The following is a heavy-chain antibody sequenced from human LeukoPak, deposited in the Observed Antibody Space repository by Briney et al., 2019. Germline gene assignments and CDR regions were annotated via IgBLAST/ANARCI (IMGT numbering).Heavy chain of an antibody. Sequence: SVKVSXKASGGTFRKYAIYWVRQAPGQGLQWMGRIIPLSGTSDFAQGFQGRVTLTTDASTSTAYMELTSLRSEDTAVYYCARPKYCADGVCYWSLDYWGQGTLVTVSS. CDR2: IIPLSGTS. J-gene: IGHJ4*02. V-gene: IGHV1-69*05. D-gene: IGHD2-8*01. CDR1: GGTFRKYA. CDR3: ARPKYCADGVCYWSLDY.